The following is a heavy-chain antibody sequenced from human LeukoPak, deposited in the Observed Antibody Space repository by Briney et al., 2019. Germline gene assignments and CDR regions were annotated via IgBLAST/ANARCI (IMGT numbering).Heavy chain of an antibody. CDR2: ISWNGGSM. Sequence: GRSLRLSCTASGFTFDDYAMHWVRQAPGKGLEWVSSISWNGGSMGYADSVKGRFTISRDDAKNSLYLQMNSLRPEDTALYYCAKDTAPPSSGTFDYWGQGTLVTVSS. CDR3: AKDTAPPSSGTFDY. CDR1: GFTFDDYA. J-gene: IGHJ4*02. V-gene: IGHV3-9*01. D-gene: IGHD6-19*01.